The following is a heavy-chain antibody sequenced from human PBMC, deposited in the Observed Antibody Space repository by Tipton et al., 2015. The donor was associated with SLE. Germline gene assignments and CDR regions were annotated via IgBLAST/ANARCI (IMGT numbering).Heavy chain of an antibody. CDR1: GGSISSGSYY. V-gene: IGHV4-61*02. CDR3: ARLGYYDFWSGLFDY. D-gene: IGHD3-3*01. J-gene: IGHJ4*02. CDR2: IYTSGST. Sequence: TLSLTCTVSGGSISSGSYYWSWIRQPAGKGLEWIGRIYTSGSTNYNPSLKSRVTISVDTSKNQFSLKLSSVTAADTAVYYCARLGYYDFWSGLFDYWGQRTLVTVSS.